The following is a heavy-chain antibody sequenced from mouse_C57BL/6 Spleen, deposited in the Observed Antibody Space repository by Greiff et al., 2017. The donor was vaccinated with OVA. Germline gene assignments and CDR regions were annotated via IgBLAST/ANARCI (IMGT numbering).Heavy chain of an antibody. J-gene: IGHJ2*01. CDR3: ASSYSDYFDY. Sequence: VQLQQSGPGLVQPSQSLSITCTVSGFSLTSYGVHWVRQSPGKGLEWLGVIWSGGSTDYNAAFISRLSISKDNSKSQVFFKMNSLQADDTAIYYCASSYSDYFDYWGQGTTLTVSS. D-gene: IGHD2-12*01. V-gene: IGHV2-2*01. CDR1: GFSLTSYG. CDR2: IWSGGST.